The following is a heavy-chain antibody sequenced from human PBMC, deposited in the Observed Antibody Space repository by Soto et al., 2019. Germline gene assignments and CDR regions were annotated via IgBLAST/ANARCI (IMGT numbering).Heavy chain of an antibody. V-gene: IGHV3-23*01. Sequence: GLSFLFSCAASGFTFNSDAINWVRQTPEKGLEWVSGISAQGDITYYADSVKGRFTISRDNSKNTLSLQLNSLRAEDTAIFFCAKPPRSGYEPPWDYWGRGTQVTVSS. CDR3: AKPPRSGYEPPWDY. CDR2: ISAQGDIT. CDR1: GFTFNSDA. D-gene: IGHD5-12*01. J-gene: IGHJ4*02.